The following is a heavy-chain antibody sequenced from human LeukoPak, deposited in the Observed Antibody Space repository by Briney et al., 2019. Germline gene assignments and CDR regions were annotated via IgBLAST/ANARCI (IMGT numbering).Heavy chain of an antibody. Sequence: GGSPRLSCAASGFTFSDYAMTWVRQAPGKGPEYVSGINNNGGSTQYADSVKGRFTISRDNSKNTVYLQMSSLRPEDTAVYYCVKAKVGATFDSWGQGTLVTVSS. CDR3: VKAKVGATFDS. V-gene: IGHV3-64D*06. CDR2: INNNGGST. CDR1: GFTFSDYA. D-gene: IGHD1-26*01. J-gene: IGHJ4*02.